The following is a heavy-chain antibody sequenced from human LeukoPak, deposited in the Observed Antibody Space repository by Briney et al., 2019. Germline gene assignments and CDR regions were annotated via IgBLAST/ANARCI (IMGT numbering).Heavy chain of an antibody. D-gene: IGHD3-22*01. Sequence: GGSLRLSCAASGFTFDDYGMSWVRQAPGKGLEWVSGINWNGGSTGYADSVKGRFTISRDNAKNSLYLQMSSLRAEDTALYYCARATYYYDSSGYYHIRDYFDYWGQGTLVTVSS. CDR2: INWNGGST. CDR1: GFTFDDYG. CDR3: ARATYYYDSSGYYHIRDYFDY. V-gene: IGHV3-20*04. J-gene: IGHJ4*02.